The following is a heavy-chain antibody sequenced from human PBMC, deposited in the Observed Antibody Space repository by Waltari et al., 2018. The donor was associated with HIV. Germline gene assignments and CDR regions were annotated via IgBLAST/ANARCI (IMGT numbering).Heavy chain of an antibody. CDR2: INPNSGGT. CDR3: ARGPAITIFGVVITYHFDY. J-gene: IGHJ4*02. Sequence: QVQLVQSGAEVKKPGASVKVSCKASGYTFTGYYMPWVRQAPGQGLEWMGWINPNSGGTNYAQKFQGWVTMTRDTSISTAYMELSRLRSDDTAVYYCARGPAITIFGVVITYHFDYWGQGTLVTVSS. V-gene: IGHV1-2*04. CDR1: GYTFTGYY. D-gene: IGHD3-3*01.